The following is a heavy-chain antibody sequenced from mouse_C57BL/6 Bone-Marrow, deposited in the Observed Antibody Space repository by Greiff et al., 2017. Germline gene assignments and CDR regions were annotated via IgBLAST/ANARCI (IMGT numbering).Heavy chain of an antibody. V-gene: IGHV1-63*01. Sequence: QVQLQQSGAELVRPGTSVKMSCKASGYTFTNYWIGWAKQRPGHGLEWIGDIYPGGGYTNYNEKFKGKATLTADKSSSTAYMQFSSLTSEDSAIYYCARSWGYSSFAYWGQETLVTVSA. CDR1: GYTFTNYW. D-gene: IGHD2-3*01. J-gene: IGHJ3*01. CDR3: ARSWGYSSFAY. CDR2: IYPGGGYT.